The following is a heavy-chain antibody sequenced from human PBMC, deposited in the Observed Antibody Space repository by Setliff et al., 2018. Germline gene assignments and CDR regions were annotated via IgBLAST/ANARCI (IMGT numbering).Heavy chain of an antibody. D-gene: IGHD6-25*01. V-gene: IGHV3-74*01. Sequence: GGSLRLSCEASGLSLENFWMHWVRQVPGKGLVWVSRINRDGSDTAYADSVKGRFTISRDNARNTLYLRMNSLTAEDTAVHYCTNSGPPVGYFDLWGQGALVTVSS. CDR2: INRDGSDT. CDR1: GLSLENFW. CDR3: TNSGPPVGYFDL. J-gene: IGHJ4*02.